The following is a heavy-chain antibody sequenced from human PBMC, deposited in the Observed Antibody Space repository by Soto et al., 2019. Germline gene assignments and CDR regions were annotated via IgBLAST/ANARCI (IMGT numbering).Heavy chain of an antibody. J-gene: IGHJ6*03. CDR3: AHHIAAAGYYYYYYMDV. D-gene: IGHD6-13*01. Sequence: GSGPMLGNPTQTVTLTCTFSGFSLSTSGVGVGWIRQPPGKALEWLALIYWDDDKRYSPSLKSRLTITKDTSKNQVVLTMTNMDPVDTATYYCAHHIAAAGYYYYYYMDVWGKGTTVTVSS. V-gene: IGHV2-5*02. CDR2: IYWDDDK. CDR1: GFSLSTSGVG.